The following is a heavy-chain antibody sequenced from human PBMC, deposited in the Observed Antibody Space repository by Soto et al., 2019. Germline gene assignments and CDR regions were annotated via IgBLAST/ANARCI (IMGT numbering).Heavy chain of an antibody. CDR2: ISGSGGST. V-gene: IGHV3-23*01. Sequence: GGSLSLSCAASGFTFSSYAMSWVRQAPGKGLEWVSAISGSGGSTYYADSVKGRFTISRDNSKNTLYLQMNSLRAEDTAVYYCAKAPYSNQFNWFDPWGQGTLVTVSS. CDR1: GFTFSSYA. CDR3: AKAPYSNQFNWFDP. J-gene: IGHJ5*02. D-gene: IGHD4-4*01.